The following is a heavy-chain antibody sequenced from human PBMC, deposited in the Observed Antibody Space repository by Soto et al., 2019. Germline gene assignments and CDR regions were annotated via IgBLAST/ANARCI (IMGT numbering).Heavy chain of an antibody. CDR1: GLTFSSYA. V-gene: IGHV3-30-3*01. Sequence: GGSLRLSCAASGLTFSSYAMHWVRQAPGKGLEWVAVISYDGSNKYYADSVKGRFTISRDNSKNTLYLQMNSLRAEDTAVYYCARAQWLSLGGMDVWGQGTTVTVSS. CDR2: ISYDGSNK. D-gene: IGHD6-19*01. J-gene: IGHJ6*02. CDR3: ARAQWLSLGGMDV.